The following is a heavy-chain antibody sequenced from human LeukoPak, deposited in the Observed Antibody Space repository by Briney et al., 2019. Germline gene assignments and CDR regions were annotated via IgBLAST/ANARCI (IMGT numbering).Heavy chain of an antibody. Sequence: GGSLRLSCAASGFTFSSYNMNWVRQAPGKGLEWVSSISSSSSYIYYADSVKGRFTISRDNAKNSLYLQMNSLRADDTAVYFCARPQEYGDPDLYYFDYWGQGTLVTVSS. J-gene: IGHJ4*02. CDR3: ARPQEYGDPDLYYFDY. V-gene: IGHV3-21*01. CDR1: GFTFSSYN. CDR2: ISSSSSYI. D-gene: IGHD4-17*01.